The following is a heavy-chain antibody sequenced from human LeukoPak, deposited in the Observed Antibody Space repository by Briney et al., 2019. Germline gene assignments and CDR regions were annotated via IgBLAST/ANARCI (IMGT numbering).Heavy chain of an antibody. CDR1: GGSISNYY. J-gene: IGHJ4*02. CDR2: IYTSGST. CDR3: ARAGRNCSGGSCYTNFDY. Sequence: SETLSLTCTVSGGSISNYYWSWIRQPAGKGLEWIGRIYTSGSTNYNPSLKSRVTISVDTSKNQFSLKLSSVTAADTAVYYCARAGRNCSGGSCYTNFDYWGQGTLVTVSS. D-gene: IGHD2-15*01. V-gene: IGHV4-4*07.